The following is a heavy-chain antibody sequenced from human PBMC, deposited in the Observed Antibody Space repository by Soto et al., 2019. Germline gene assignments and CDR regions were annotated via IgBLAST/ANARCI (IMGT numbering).Heavy chain of an antibody. Sequence: QPGGSLRLSCAASGFTFSSYGMHWVRQAPGKGLEWVAVISYDGSNKYYADSVKGRFTISRDNSKNTLYLQMNSLRAEDTAVYYCAKPVGRLEPEYYFDYWGQGTLVTVSS. V-gene: IGHV3-30*18. CDR2: ISYDGSNK. D-gene: IGHD6-19*01. CDR3: AKPVGRLEPEYYFDY. J-gene: IGHJ4*02. CDR1: GFTFSSYG.